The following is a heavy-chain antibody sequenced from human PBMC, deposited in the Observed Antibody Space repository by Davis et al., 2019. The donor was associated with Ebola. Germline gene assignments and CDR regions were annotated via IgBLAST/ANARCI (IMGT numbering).Heavy chain of an antibody. CDR3: ANHEESDCSSNSCYHYYMDV. J-gene: IGHJ6*03. Sequence: PGGSLRPSCAASGFTFSSYGMHWVRQAPGKGLEWVAFIRYDGSNKYYADSVKGRFTISRDNSKNTLYLQMNSLRAEDTAVYYCANHEESDCSSNSCYHYYMDVWGKGTTVTVSS. CDR2: IRYDGSNK. D-gene: IGHD2-2*01. V-gene: IGHV3-30*02. CDR1: GFTFSSYG.